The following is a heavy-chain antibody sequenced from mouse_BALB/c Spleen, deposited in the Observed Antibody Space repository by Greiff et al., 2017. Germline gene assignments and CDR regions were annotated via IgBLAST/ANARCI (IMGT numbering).Heavy chain of an antibody. D-gene: IGHD1-1*01. CDR1: GYTFTSYW. CDR2: IYPSDSYT. CDR3: TRDHGSKYFDV. Sequence: QVQLQQPGAELVRPGASVKLSCKASGYTFTSYWINWVKQRPGQGLEWIGNIYPSDSYTNYNQKFKDKATLTVDKSSSTAYMQLSSPTSEDSAVYYCTRDHGSKYFDVWGAGTTVTVSS. V-gene: IGHV1-69*02. J-gene: IGHJ1*01.